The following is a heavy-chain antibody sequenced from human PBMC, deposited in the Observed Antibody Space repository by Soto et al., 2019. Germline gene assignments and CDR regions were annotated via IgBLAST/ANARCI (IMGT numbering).Heavy chain of an antibody. CDR2: MNPNSGNT. V-gene: IGHV1-8*01. CDR1: GYTFTSYD. CDR3: ARGSDPYYYDSSGSDY. Sequence: ASVKVSCKASGYTFTSYDINWVRQASGQGLEWMGWMNPNSGNTGYAQKFQGRVTMTRNTSISTAYMELSSLRSEDTAVYYCARGSDPYYYDSSGSDYWGQGTLVTVYS. J-gene: IGHJ4*02. D-gene: IGHD3-22*01.